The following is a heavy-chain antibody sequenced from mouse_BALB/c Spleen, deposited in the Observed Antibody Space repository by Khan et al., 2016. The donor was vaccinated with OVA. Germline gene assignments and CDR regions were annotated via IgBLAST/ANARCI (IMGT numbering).Heavy chain of an antibody. CDR3: TRDYFGNYEFVY. CDR2: IFPGTGTT. Sequence: QVLPKQAGAELVKPGALVKPSCNTSGYIFTSYWIQWVKQRPGQGLGLTGHIFPGTGTTYYNENFKGKAILTVDTSSNTAFMQFSSLTPEASAVYFCTRDYFGNYEFVYWGQGTLVTVSP. CDR1: GYIFTSYW. J-gene: IGHJ3*01. V-gene: IGHV1S132*01. D-gene: IGHD2-1*01.